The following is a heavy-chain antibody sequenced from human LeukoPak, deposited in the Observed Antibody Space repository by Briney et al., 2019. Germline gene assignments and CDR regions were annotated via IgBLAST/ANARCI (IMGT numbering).Heavy chain of an antibody. CDR3: ARRRITMVRGSLYFDY. D-gene: IGHD3-10*01. CDR2: INHSGST. J-gene: IGHJ4*02. V-gene: IGHV4-34*01. Sequence: PSETLSPTCAVYGGSFSGYYWSWIRQPPGKGLEWIGEINHSGSTNYNPSLKSRVTISVDTSKNQFSLKLSSVTAADTAVYYCARRRITMVRGSLYFDYWGQGTLVTVSS. CDR1: GGSFSGYY.